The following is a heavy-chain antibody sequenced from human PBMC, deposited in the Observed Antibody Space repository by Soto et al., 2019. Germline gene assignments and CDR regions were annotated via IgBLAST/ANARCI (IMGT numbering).Heavy chain of an antibody. D-gene: IGHD1-1*01. CDR1: GGSISSSSYY. V-gene: IGHV4-39*01. CDR2: IYYSGST. J-gene: IGHJ4*02. Sequence: QLQLQESGPGLVKPSETLSLTCTVSGGSISSSSYYWGWIRQPPGKGLEWIGSIYYSGSTYYNPSLKSRVTISVDTSKNQFSLKLSSVTAADTAVYYCARHVLSRSGTFDYWGQGTLVTVSS. CDR3: ARHVLSRSGTFDY.